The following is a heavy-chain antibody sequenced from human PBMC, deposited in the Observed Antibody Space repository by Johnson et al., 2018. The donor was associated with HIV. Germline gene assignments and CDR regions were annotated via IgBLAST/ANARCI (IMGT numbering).Heavy chain of an antibody. V-gene: IGHV3-66*01. CDR1: GFTVSSNY. CDR2: IYSGGKT. Sequence: VQLVESGGGVVQPGGSLRLSCAASGFTVSSNYMSWVRLAPGKGLEWVSVIYSGGKTYYADSVKGRFTISRDNSKNTLYLQMNSLRAEDTAVYYCATSTASDAFDIWGQGTMVTVSS. CDR3: ATSTASDAFDI. D-gene: IGHD1-1*01. J-gene: IGHJ3*02.